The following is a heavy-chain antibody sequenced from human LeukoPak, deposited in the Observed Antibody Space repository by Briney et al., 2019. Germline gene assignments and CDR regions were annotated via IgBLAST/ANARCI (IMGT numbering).Heavy chain of an antibody. CDR3: ARVLRDSGGWYHFDY. CDR2: ITIFGDT. Sequence: PGGSLRLSCAASGFTFSAYVIHWVRQASGKGVQWVSGITIFGDTHYPDSVKGRFTIPRENAKNSLYLQLNNLRAGDTAVYYCARVLRDSGGWYHFDYWGQGTLVTVSS. CDR1: GFTFSAYV. V-gene: IGHV3-13*01. J-gene: IGHJ4*02. D-gene: IGHD6-19*01.